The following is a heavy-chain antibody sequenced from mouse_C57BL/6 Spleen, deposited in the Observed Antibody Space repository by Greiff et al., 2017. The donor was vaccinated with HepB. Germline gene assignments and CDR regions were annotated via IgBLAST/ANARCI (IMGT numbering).Heavy chain of an antibody. D-gene: IGHD2-3*01. CDR3: ARWGYGYYERFAY. J-gene: IGHJ3*01. CDR2: IHPNSGST. V-gene: IGHV1-64*01. Sequence: QVQLQQPGAELVKPGASVKLSCKASGYTFTSYWMHWVKQRPGQGLEWIGMIHPNSGSTNYNEKLKSKATLTVDKSSSTAYMQLSSLTSEDSAVYYCARWGYGYYERFAYWGQGTLVTVSA. CDR1: GYTFTSYW.